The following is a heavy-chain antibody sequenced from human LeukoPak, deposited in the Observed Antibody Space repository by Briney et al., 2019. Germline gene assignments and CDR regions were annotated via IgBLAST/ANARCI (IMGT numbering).Heavy chain of an antibody. J-gene: IGHJ6*02. CDR3: VCGSGSFNYYYGMDV. D-gene: IGHD3-10*01. CDR1: GGSFSGYY. CDR2: IYYSGST. V-gene: IGHV4-34*01. Sequence: SETLSLTCAVYGGSFSGYYWGWIRQPPGKGLEWIGSIYYSGSTYYNPSLKSRVTISVDTSKNQFSLKLSSVTAADTAVYYCVCGSGSFNYYYGMDVWGQGTTVTVSS.